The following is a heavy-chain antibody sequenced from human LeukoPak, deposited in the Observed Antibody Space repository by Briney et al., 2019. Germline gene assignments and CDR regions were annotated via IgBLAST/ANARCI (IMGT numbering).Heavy chain of an antibody. D-gene: IGHD3-22*01. J-gene: IGHJ3*02. CDR2: IYTSGST. Sequence: SETLSLTCTVSGGSISSYYWSWIRQPAGKGLEWIGRIYTSGSTNYNPSLKSRVTMSVDTSKKQSSLKLTSVTAADTALYYCARARGNCRGYDAFVICGQGTMVTVSS. CDR3: ARARGNCRGYDAFVI. CDR1: GGSISSYY. V-gene: IGHV4-4*07.